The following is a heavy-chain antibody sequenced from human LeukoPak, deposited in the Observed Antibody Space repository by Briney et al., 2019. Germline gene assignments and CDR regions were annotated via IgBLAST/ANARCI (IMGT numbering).Heavy chain of an antibody. CDR1: GGSINSDDYY. J-gene: IGHJ5*02. Sequence: ASETLSLTCTVSGGSINSDDYYWGWIRQPPGKGLEWIGSIYYSGSTYYNPSLKIRVTMSVDTSNNLFSLMLNSVTAADTAVYYCARHSYRNYLGWFDPWGQGTLVTVSS. D-gene: IGHD4-11*01. CDR2: IYYSGST. CDR3: ARHSYRNYLGWFDP. V-gene: IGHV4-39*01.